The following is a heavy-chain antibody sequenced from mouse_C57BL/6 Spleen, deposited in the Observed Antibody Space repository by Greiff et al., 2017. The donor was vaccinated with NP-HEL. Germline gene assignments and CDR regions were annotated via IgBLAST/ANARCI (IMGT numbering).Heavy chain of an antibody. CDR1: GYAFSSSW. J-gene: IGHJ4*01. CDR3: AITTVEGYYAMDD. Sequence: VQLQQSGPELVKPGASVKISCKASGYAFSSSWMNWVKQRPGKGLEWIGRIYPGDGDTNYNGKFKGKATLTADKSSSTAYMQLSSLTSEDSAVYFCAITTVEGYYAMDDWGQGTSVTVSS. D-gene: IGHD1-1*01. CDR2: IYPGDGDT. V-gene: IGHV1-82*01.